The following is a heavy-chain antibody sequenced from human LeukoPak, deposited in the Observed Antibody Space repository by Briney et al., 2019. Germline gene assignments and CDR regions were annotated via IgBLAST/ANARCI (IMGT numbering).Heavy chain of an antibody. CDR2: INHSGST. V-gene: IGHV4-34*01. CDR3: ARYGPLHDDLKVDY. J-gene: IGHJ4*02. CDR1: GGSFSGYY. D-gene: IGHD3-10*01. Sequence: SETLSLTCAVYGGSFSGYYWSWIRQPPGKGLEWIGEINHSGSTNYNPSLKSRVTISVDTSKNQFSLKLSSVTAADTAVYYCARYGPLHDDLKVDYWGQGTLVTVSS.